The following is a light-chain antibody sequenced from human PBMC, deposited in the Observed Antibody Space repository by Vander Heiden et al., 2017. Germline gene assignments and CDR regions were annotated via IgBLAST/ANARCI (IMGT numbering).Light chain of an antibody. CDR1: QSISTW. CDR3: QQYNSYPLT. J-gene: IGKJ4*01. V-gene: IGKV1-5*01. CDR2: QAS. Sequence: DTQMAQSPSTLSASVGDRVTITCRARQSISTWLAWYQHKPGRAPRLLIYQASTLESAVSSRFSGSGSGTEFTLIISSLQPDDVAHYYCQQYNSYPLTFGGGTKVE.